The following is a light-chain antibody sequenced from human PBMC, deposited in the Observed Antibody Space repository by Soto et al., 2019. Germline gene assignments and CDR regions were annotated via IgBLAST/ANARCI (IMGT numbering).Light chain of an antibody. CDR1: QSVSSN. J-gene: IGKJ4*01. V-gene: IGKV3-15*01. Sequence: EIVMTQSPATLSVSPGDRATLSCRASQSVSSNVAWYQQKPGQAPRLPIYRASTRATGIPARFSGSGSGTEFTLTISSLQSEDFALYFCQQYDDWPPLTFGGGTKVELK. CDR3: QQYDDWPPLT. CDR2: RAS.